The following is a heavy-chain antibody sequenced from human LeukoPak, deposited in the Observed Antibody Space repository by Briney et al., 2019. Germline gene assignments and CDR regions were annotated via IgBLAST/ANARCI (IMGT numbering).Heavy chain of an antibody. D-gene: IGHD3-22*01. CDR1: GFTVSSNY. CDR2: IYSGGST. Sequence: GGSLRLSCAASGFTVSSNYMSWVRQAPGKGLEWVSVIYSGGSTYYADSVKGRFTISRDNSKNTLYLQMNSLRAEDTAVYYCASIPYYYDSSGYYVFDYWGQGTLVTVSS. J-gene: IGHJ4*02. CDR3: ASIPYYYDSSGYYVFDY. V-gene: IGHV3-53*01.